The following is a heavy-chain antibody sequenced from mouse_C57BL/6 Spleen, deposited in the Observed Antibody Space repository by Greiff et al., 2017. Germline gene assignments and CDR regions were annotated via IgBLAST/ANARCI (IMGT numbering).Heavy chain of an antibody. CDR2: IDPETGGT. J-gene: IGHJ1*03. CDR3: TRWGTTVVATPNV. CDR1: GYTFTDYE. V-gene: IGHV1-15*01. Sequence: VKLVESGAELVRPGASVTLSCKASGYTFTDYEMHWVKQTPVHGLEWIGAIDPETGGTAYNQKFKGKAILTADKSSSTAYMELRSLTSEDSAVYYCTRWGTTVVATPNVWGTGTTVTVSS. D-gene: IGHD1-1*01.